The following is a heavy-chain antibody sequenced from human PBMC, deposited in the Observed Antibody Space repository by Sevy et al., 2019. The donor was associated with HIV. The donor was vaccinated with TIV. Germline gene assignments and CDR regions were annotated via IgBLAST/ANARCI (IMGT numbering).Heavy chain of an antibody. V-gene: IGHV3-21*04. D-gene: IGHD3-10*01. CDR1: GSSFESFA. CDR3: TRGSGIDYYEKGMDL. Sequence: GGSLRLSCAASGSSFESFAMNWVRQAPGKGLEWVAYISKSSSYIYYADSVMGRFTISRDNAKNSLFLQMNSLGAEDTAIYYCTRGSGIDYYEKGMDLWGQGTTVTVSS. J-gene: IGHJ6*02. CDR2: ISKSSSYI.